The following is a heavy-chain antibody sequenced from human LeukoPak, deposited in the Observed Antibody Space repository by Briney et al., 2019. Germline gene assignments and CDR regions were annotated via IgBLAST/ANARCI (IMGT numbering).Heavy chain of an antibody. D-gene: IGHD2-2*01. CDR3: AKAGGTSSLPSYYYYMDV. Sequence: GGSLRLSCAASGFTFSSYGMHWVRQAPGKGLEWVAFIRYDGSNKYYADSVKGRFTISRDNSKNTLYLQMNSLRAEDTAVYYCAKAGGTSSLPSYYYYMDVWGKGTTVTVSS. V-gene: IGHV3-30*02. J-gene: IGHJ6*03. CDR1: GFTFSSYG. CDR2: IRYDGSNK.